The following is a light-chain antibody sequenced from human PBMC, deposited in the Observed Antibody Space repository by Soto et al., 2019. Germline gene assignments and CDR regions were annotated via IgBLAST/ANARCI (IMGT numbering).Light chain of an antibody. J-gene: IGLJ1*01. CDR1: SSNIGAGYD. CDR3: CSYGGSGTYV. V-gene: IGLV1-40*01. CDR2: GNS. Sequence: QSVLTQPPSVSGAPGQRVTISCTGSSSNIGAGYDVHWYQQLPGTAPKLLIYGNSNRPSGVPDRFSGSKSGTSASLAITGLQAEDEADYYCCSYGGSGTYVFGTGTKVTVL.